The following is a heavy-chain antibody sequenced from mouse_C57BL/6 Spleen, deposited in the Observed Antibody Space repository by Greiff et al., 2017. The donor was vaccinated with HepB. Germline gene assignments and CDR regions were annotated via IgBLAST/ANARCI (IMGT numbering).Heavy chain of an antibody. J-gene: IGHJ4*01. CDR3: ARGTIVTKGLYYYAMDY. D-gene: IGHD2-5*01. CDR2: IYPRDGST. Sequence: VQLQQSGPELVKPGASVKLSCKASGYTFTSYDINWVKQRPGQGLEWIGWIYPRDGSTKYNEKFKGKATLTVDTSSSTAYMELHSLTSEDSAVYFCARGTIVTKGLYYYAMDYWGQGTSVTVSS. CDR1: GYTFTSYD. V-gene: IGHV1-85*01.